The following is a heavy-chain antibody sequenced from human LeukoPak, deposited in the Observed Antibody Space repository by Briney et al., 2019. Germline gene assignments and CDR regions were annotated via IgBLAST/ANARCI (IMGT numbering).Heavy chain of an antibody. CDR1: GFTFSNHW. J-gene: IGHJ4*02. Sequence: GGSLRLSCAASGFTFSNHWMTWVRQAPGKGLEWVANIQKDGSEQFHVASVKGRFTISRDNAKNSLYLQMNSLRPEDTAVYYCARVAPTFCSSTSCYWDYWGQGTLVTVSS. CDR2: IQKDGSEQ. CDR3: ARVAPTFCSSTSCYWDY. D-gene: IGHD2-2*01. V-gene: IGHV3-7*04.